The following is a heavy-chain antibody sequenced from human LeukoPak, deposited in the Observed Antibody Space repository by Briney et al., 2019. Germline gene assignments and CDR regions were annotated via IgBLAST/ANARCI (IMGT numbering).Heavy chain of an antibody. V-gene: IGHV1-18*01. CDR1: GYTFTNYG. D-gene: IGHD3-22*01. CDR3: AREYYYYDSSGYYGT. J-gene: IGHJ5*02. Sequence: ASVKVSCKASGYTFTNYGISWVRQAPGQGLEWMGWISAYNGNTNYAQKLQGRVTMTTDTSTSTAYMELRSLRSDDTAVYYCAREYYYYDSSGYYGTWGQGTLVTVSS. CDR2: ISAYNGNT.